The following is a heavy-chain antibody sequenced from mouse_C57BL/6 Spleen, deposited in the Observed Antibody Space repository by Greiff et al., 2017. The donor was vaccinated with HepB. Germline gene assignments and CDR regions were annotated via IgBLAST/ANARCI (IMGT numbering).Heavy chain of an antibody. J-gene: IGHJ3*01. CDR1: GYTFTSYW. V-gene: IGHV1-69*01. D-gene: IGHD1-1*01. CDR3: ARGYYGSSPFAY. Sequence: QVQLQQPGAELVMPGASVKLSCKASGYTFTSYWMHWVKQRPGQGLEWIGEIDPSDSYTIYNQKFKGKSTLTVDKSSSTAYMQLSSLTSEDSAVYYCARGYYGSSPFAYWGQGTLVTVSA. CDR2: IDPSDSYT.